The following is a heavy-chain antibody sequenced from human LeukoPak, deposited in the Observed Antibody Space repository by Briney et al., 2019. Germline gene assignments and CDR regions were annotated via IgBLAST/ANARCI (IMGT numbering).Heavy chain of an antibody. Sequence: VASVKVSCKASGGTFSSYAISWVRQAPGQGLEWMGGIIPIFGTANYAQKFQGRVTITADESTSTAYMELSSLRSEDTAVYYCATGGAYGSGSYFLYYGMDVWGQGTTVTVSS. J-gene: IGHJ6*02. CDR1: GGTFSSYA. CDR2: IIPIFGTA. V-gene: IGHV1-69*13. D-gene: IGHD3-10*01. CDR3: ATGGAYGSGSYFLYYGMDV.